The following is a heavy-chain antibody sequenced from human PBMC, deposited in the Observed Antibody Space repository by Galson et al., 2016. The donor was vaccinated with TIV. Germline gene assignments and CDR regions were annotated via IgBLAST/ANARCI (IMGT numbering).Heavy chain of an antibody. Sequence: SLRLSCAGSGFTFNKYAMSWVRQTPERGLEWISNINAGGGITNYADSVKGLFTMSRDNSKNTLYLHMNDLRGDDTAIYFCAKDALEWTVRGQLVNWGQGTRVTVSS. J-gene: IGHJ1*01. D-gene: IGHD3-10*01. CDR1: GFTFNKYA. CDR3: AKDALEWTVRGQLVN. V-gene: IGHV3-23*01. CDR2: INAGGGIT.